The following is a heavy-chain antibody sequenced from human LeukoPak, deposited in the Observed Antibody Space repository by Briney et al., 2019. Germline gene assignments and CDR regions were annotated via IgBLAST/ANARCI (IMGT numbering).Heavy chain of an antibody. J-gene: IGHJ4*02. CDR2: ISAYNGNT. CDR1: GYSFSKYG. V-gene: IGHV1-18*01. D-gene: IGHD5-18*01. Sequence: ASVKVSCKASGYSFSKYGMSWVRQAPGQGLEWMGWISAYNGNTNYAQKLQGRVTMTTDTSTSTAYMELRSLRSDDTAVYYCARLGYSYGGGYFDYWGQGTLVTVSS. CDR3: ARLGYSYGGGYFDY.